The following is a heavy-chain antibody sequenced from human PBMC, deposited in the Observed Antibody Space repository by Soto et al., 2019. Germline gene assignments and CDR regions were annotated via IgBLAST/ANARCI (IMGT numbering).Heavy chain of an antibody. Sequence: SETLSLTCAVYGGSFSGYYWSWIRQPPGKGLEWIGEINHSGSTNYNPSLKSRVTISVDTSKNQFSLKLSSVTAADTAVYYCARGGSLGAPVGTDFSPGCFDPWGKGTLVTVSS. CDR1: GGSFSGYY. CDR3: ARGGSLGAPVGTDFSPGCFDP. D-gene: IGHD6-13*01. V-gene: IGHV4-34*01. J-gene: IGHJ5*02. CDR2: INHSGST.